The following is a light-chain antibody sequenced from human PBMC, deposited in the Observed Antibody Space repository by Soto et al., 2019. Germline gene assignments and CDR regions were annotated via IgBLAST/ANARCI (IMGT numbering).Light chain of an antibody. CDR3: QHYGASVFT. CDR2: GTS. V-gene: IGKV3-20*01. CDR1: RSVGTYQ. J-gene: IGKJ3*01. Sequence: EIVLTQSPGTLSLSPGERATLSCRASRSVGTYQLAWYQQKPGQAPRVLISGTSTRANGIPDRFSGSGSGTDFTLPISRLEPEDFAVYYCQHYGASVFTFGPGTRVDFK.